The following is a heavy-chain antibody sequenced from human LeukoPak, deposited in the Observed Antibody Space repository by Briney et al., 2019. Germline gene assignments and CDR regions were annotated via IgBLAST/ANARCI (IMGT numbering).Heavy chain of an antibody. CDR3: ARQRFGDLYAEYFQH. J-gene: IGHJ1*01. Sequence: PSKTLSLTCTVSGGSISSRRYYWGWIRQPPGKGLEWIGSIYYSESTYYNPSLKSRVTISVDTSKNQFSLRLTSVTAADTAVYYCARQRFGDLYAEYFQHWGQGTLVTVSS. D-gene: IGHD3-10*01. CDR2: IYYSEST. V-gene: IGHV4-39*01. CDR1: GGSISSRRYY.